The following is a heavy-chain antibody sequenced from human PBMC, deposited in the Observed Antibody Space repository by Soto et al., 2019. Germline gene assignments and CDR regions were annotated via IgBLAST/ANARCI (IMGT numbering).Heavy chain of an antibody. J-gene: IGHJ4*02. V-gene: IGHV3-23*01. CDR3: AKDADYYDSSGYYHDLFDY. Sequence: PWGALILSCAGSGFTFRIYAMSWVRQAPVKGLEWVSAISGSGGSTYYADSVKGLFTISRDNSKNTLYLQMNSLRAEDTAVYYCAKDADYYDSSGYYHDLFDYWGQGTLVTVSS. D-gene: IGHD3-22*01. CDR2: ISGSGGST. CDR1: GFTFRIYA.